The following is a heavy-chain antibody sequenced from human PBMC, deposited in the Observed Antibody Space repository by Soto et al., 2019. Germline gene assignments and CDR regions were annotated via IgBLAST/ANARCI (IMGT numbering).Heavy chain of an antibody. CDR3: AAGGGYCRGGSCYDYYYGMDV. CDR1: GFTFSDYY. V-gene: IGHV3-11*01. Sequence: QVQLVESGGGLVKPGGSLRLSCAASGFTFSDYYMSWIRQAPGKGLEWVSYISSSGSTIYYADSVKGRFTISRDNAKNSRYLQMNSLRAEDTAVYYCAAGGGYCRGGSCYDYYYGMDVWGQGTTVTVSS. J-gene: IGHJ6*02. CDR2: ISSSGSTI. D-gene: IGHD2-15*01.